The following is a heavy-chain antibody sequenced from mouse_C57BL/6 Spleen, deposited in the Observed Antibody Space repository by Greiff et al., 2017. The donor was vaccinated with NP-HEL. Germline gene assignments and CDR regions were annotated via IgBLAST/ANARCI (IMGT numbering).Heavy chain of an antibody. CDR1: GYTFTSYW. J-gene: IGHJ3*01. Sequence: QVQLQQPGAELVKPGASVKMSCKASGYTFTSYWITWVKQRPGQGLEWIGDIYPGSGSTNYNEKFKSKATLTVDTSSSTAYMHLSSLTSEDSAVYYCARDRGYSIYCWFAYWGQGTLVTVSA. CDR2: IYPGSGST. D-gene: IGHD2-5*01. V-gene: IGHV1-55*01. CDR3: ARDRGYSIYCWFAY.